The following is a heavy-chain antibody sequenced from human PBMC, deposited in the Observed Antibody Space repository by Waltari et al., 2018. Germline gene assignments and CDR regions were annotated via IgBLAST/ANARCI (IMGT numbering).Heavy chain of an antibody. Sequence: QLQLQESGPGLVNPSETLSPNCTSSGGSISSSYNWAWVRLPPGKGLEWVWTMYYSGATSNNPSLDSRLSMSIDTSKNLFSLKLSSVTATDTGVYFCVRPGSTVTPRAFDIWGQGIKVTVSS. CDR3: VRPGSTVTPRAFDI. J-gene: IGHJ3*02. CDR2: MYYSGAT. D-gene: IGHD4-17*01. CDR1: GGSISSSYN. V-gene: IGHV4-39*01.